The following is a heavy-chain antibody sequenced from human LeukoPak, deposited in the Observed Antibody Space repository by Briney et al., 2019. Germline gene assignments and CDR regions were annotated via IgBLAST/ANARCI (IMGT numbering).Heavy chain of an antibody. Sequence: SETLSLTCTVSGGSISSSSYYWGWIRQPPGKGLEWIGGIYYSGSTYYNPSLKSRVTISVDTSKNQFSLKLSSVTAADTAVYYCARLQLRYSMDVWGQGTTVTVSS. V-gene: IGHV4-39*01. CDR1: GGSISSSSYY. CDR3: ARLQLRYSMDV. J-gene: IGHJ6*02. CDR2: IYYSGST. D-gene: IGHD3-9*01.